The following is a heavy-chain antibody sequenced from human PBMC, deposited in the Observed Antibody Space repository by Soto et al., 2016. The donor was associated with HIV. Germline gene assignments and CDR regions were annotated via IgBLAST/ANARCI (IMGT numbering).Heavy chain of an antibody. CDR3: AREPPGDILTPGGWFDP. V-gene: IGHV3-30*04. CDR2: ISYDGSKK. Sequence: VQLVESGGGVVQPGRSLRLSCAASGFTFSSYAMHWVRQAPGKGLEWVAVISYDGSKKYYADSVKGRVTISRDNSKNTLYLQMNSLRAEDTAVYYCAREPPGDILTPGGWFDPWGQGTLVTVSS. CDR1: GFTFSSYA. D-gene: IGHD3-9*01. J-gene: IGHJ5*02.